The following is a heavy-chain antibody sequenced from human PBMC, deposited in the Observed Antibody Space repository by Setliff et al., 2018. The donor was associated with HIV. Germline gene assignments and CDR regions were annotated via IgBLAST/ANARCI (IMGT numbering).Heavy chain of an antibody. Sequence: SETLSLTCTVSGGSISDTIYYWAWIRQPPGRGLEWMGGVHHRGGTSNHPSLGSRVTMYTDTSKKQFFLKVTSVTAADTAIYYCARGLSVYSYTNIYYSHGMDVWGQGTTVTVSS. CDR2: VHHRGGT. D-gene: IGHD5-18*01. CDR3: ARGLSVYSYTNIYYSHGMDV. CDR1: GGSISDTIYY. J-gene: IGHJ6*02. V-gene: IGHV4-39*01.